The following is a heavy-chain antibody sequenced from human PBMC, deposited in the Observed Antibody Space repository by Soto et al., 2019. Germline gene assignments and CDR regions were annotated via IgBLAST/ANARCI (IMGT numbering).Heavy chain of an antibody. J-gene: IGHJ4*02. V-gene: IGHV4-39*01. CDR1: GGSISSSSYY. Sequence: SETLSLTCTVSGGSISSSSYYWGWIRQPPGKGLEWIGSIYYSGSTYYNPSLKSRVTISVDTSKNQFSLKLSSVTAADTAVYYCARQLWSVAWLPSLGAVAGTFAYWGKGTLVTVYS. CDR3: ARQLWSVAWLPSLGAVAGTFAY. D-gene: IGHD6-19*01. CDR2: IYYSGST.